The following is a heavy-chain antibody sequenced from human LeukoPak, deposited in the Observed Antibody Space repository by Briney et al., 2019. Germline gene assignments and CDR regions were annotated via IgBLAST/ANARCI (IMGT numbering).Heavy chain of an antibody. CDR1: GGSISSGSYY. J-gene: IGHJ5*02. V-gene: IGHV4-61*02. D-gene: IGHD5-12*01. CDR3: ARDNEGYDSRWFDP. Sequence: SQTLSLTCTVSGGSISSGSYYWSWIRQPAGKGLEWIGRIYTSGSTNYNPSLKSRVTISVDTSKNQFSLKLSSVTAADTAVYYCARDNEGYDSRWFDPWGQGTLVTASS. CDR2: IYTSGST.